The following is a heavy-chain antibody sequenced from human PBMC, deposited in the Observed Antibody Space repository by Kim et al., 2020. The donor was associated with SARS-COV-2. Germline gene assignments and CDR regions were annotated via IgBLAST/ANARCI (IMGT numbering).Heavy chain of an antibody. CDR2: INDNSGST. D-gene: IGHD6-6*01. Sequence: GGSLRLSCAASGFTFNNYVMSWVRQAPGKGLEWVSAINDNSGSTYYADSVKGRFIISRDNSKSTLYLQMNILRAEDTAVYYCVKGSSSSRPYYFDYWGQGTLVTVSS. J-gene: IGHJ4*02. CDR3: VKGSSSSRPYYFDY. V-gene: IGHV3-23*01. CDR1: GFTFNNYV.